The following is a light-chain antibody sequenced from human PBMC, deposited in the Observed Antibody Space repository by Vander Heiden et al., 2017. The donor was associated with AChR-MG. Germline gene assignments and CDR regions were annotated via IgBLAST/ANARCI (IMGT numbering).Light chain of an antibody. CDR1: QSVSSY. CDR3: QQRSNWPLGFT. CDR2: DTS. Sequence: ENVLTQSPATLSLSPGESATLSCRASQSVSSYLAWYQQKPGQAPRLLIYDTSKRAAGIPARFSGSGSPPEFTLTISSLEPEDSAVYYCQQRSNWPLGFTFGQGTKLDI. J-gene: IGKJ2*01. V-gene: IGKV3-11*01.